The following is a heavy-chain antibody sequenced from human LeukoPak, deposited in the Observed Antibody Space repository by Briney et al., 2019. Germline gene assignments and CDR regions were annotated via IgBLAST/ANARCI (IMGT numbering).Heavy chain of an antibody. V-gene: IGHV3-48*04. CDR3: ARSPTYSSSWSHENYFDY. J-gene: IGHJ4*02. Sequence: QSGGSLRLSCAASGFTFSGYSMNWVRQAPGKGLEWVSYISSSSRTIYYADSVKGRFTISRDNAKNSLYLQMNSLRAEHTAVYYCARSPTYSSSWSHENYFDYWGQGTLVTVSS. CDR2: ISSSSRTI. D-gene: IGHD6-13*01. CDR1: GFTFSGYS.